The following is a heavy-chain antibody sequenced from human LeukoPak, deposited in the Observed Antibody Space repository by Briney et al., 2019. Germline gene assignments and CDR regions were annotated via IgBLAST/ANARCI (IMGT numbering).Heavy chain of an antibody. Sequence: PGGSLRLSCKVSGFTVSTNSWSWVRQAPGKGLEWVSFISSGGNTDHSDSVKGRFTIPRDNSKNTLYLQMNSLRAEDTAIYYCARRAGEYSHPYDYWGQGTLVTVSS. D-gene: IGHD2-15*01. V-gene: IGHV3-53*01. CDR1: GFTVSTNS. J-gene: IGHJ4*02. CDR3: ARRAGEYSHPYDY. CDR2: ISSGGNT.